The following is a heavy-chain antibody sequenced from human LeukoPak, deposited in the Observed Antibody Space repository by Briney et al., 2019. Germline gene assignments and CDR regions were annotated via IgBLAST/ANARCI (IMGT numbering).Heavy chain of an antibody. Sequence: ASVKVSCKASGYTFTGYYIHWVRQAPGQGPEWMGWINPNSGDTYYAQMFQGRVTMTRDTSITTAYMELSRLRSDDRAVYYCAIEAHGSGTYYSDYWGQGTLVTVSS. D-gene: IGHD3-10*01. V-gene: IGHV1-2*02. CDR3: AIEAHGSGTYYSDY. J-gene: IGHJ4*02. CDR1: GYTFTGYY. CDR2: INPNSGDT.